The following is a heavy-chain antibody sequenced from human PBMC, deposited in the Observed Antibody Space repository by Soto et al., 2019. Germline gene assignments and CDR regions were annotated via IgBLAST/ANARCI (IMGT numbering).Heavy chain of an antibody. D-gene: IGHD2-2*02. V-gene: IGHV3-30-3*02. J-gene: IGHJ4*02. CDR2: ISYGGANK. Sequence: GSLRLSCAVSGFTFNSHAMHWVRQAPGKGLEWVAVISYGGANKYYGDSVKGRFTISRDNSRNTLFLQMDSLRPEDTAVYYCARGPRSCSSTTCSTVDLWGRGTLVTVSS. CDR3: ARGPRSCSSTTCSTVDL. CDR1: GFTFNSHA.